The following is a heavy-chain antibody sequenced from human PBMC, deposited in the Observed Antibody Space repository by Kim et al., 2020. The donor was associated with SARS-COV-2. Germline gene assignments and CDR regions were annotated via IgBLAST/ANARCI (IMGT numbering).Heavy chain of an antibody. CDR2: IKQDGNQK. CDR1: GFTFSSYW. Sequence: GGSLRLSCAASGFTFSSYWITWVRQAPGKGLEWVANIKQDGNQKYYVDSVKGRFTFSRDNAKNSLYLQLNSLSAEDTALYYCATDGDLYISGKDAFDI. D-gene: IGHD6-19*01. J-gene: IGHJ3*02. V-gene: IGHV3-7*01. CDR3: ATDGDLYISGKDAFDI.